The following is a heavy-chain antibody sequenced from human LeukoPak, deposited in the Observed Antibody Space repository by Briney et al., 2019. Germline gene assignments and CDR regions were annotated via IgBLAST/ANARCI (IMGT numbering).Heavy chain of an antibody. D-gene: IGHD2-15*01. CDR1: GYRFASYW. V-gene: IGHV5-51*01. CDR2: IYPGDSDT. CDR3: ARHDGTCSPYYYYYYMDV. Sequence: RGASLKISCKGSGYRFASYWIGWVRQLPGKGLEWMVIIYPGDSDTRYSPSFQGQVTISADKSISTAYLQWSSLKASDTAMYYCARHDGTCSPYYYYYYMDVWGKGTTVTVSS. J-gene: IGHJ6*03.